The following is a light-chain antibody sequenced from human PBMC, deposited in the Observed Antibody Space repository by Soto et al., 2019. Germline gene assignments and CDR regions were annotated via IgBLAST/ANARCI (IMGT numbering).Light chain of an antibody. Sequence: EIVLAQSPGTLSLSPGERATLSCRASQSISSSSLAWYQQKPGQAPRLVIYAASTRATGIPHRFSGSGSGTDFTLTISRLEREDFAVYYCQQFGTSPLTFGGGTTLEI. V-gene: IGKV3-20*01. J-gene: IGKJ4*01. CDR2: AAS. CDR3: QQFGTSPLT. CDR1: QSISSSS.